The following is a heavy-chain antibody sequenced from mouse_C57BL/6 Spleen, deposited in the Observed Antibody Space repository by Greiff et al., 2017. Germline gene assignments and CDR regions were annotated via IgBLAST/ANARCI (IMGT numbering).Heavy chain of an antibody. CDR1: EYEFPSHD. J-gene: IGHJ3*01. V-gene: IGHV5-2*03. D-gene: IGHD3-2*02. CDR3: ARQTAQATWFAY. CDR2: INSDGGST. Sequence: EVKLEESGGGLVQPGESLKLSCESNEYEFPSHDMSWVRKTPGKRLALVAAINSDGGSTYYPDTMERRFIISRDNTKKTLYLQMSSLRSEDTALYYCARQTAQATWFAYWGQGTLVTVSA.